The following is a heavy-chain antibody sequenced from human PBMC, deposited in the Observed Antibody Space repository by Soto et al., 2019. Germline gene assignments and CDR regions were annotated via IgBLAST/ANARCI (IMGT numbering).Heavy chain of an antibody. Sequence: GGSLRLSCAASGFTFSSYGMHWVRQAPGKGLEWVAVISYDGSNKYYADSVKGRFTISRDNSKNTLYLQMNSLRAEDTAVYYCAKDPVYSSGYLSRPYFDYWGQGTLVTVSS. J-gene: IGHJ4*02. D-gene: IGHD3-22*01. V-gene: IGHV3-30*18. CDR1: GFTFSSYG. CDR2: ISYDGSNK. CDR3: AKDPVYSSGYLSRPYFDY.